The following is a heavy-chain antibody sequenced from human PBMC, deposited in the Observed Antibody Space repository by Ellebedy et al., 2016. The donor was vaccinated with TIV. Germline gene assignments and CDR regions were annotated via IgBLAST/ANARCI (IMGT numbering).Heavy chain of an antibody. CDR2: ISYDGSNK. Sequence: GGSLRLSXAASGFTFSSYGMHWVRQAPGKGLEWVAVISYDGSNKYYADSVKGRFTISRDNSKNTLYLQMNSLRAEDTAVYYCAKSGDWGPGLWSGWGYYYYGMDVWGQGTTVTVSS. CDR1: GFTFSSYG. V-gene: IGHV3-30*18. J-gene: IGHJ6*02. D-gene: IGHD3-3*01. CDR3: AKSGDWGPGLWSGWGYYYYGMDV.